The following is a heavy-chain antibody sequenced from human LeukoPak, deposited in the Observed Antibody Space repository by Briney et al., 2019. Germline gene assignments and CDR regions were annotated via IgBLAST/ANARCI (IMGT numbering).Heavy chain of an antibody. J-gene: IGHJ5*02. CDR3: ARVFGSSYFDP. CDR1: GFTFSDYY. CDR2: ISNSGETI. V-gene: IGHV3-11*04. Sequence: GGSLSLSCAASGFTFSDYYMSWIRQAPGKGLECVSYISNSGETIYYADSVKGRFTISRDNAKNSLFVQMNSLRAEDTAVYYCARVFGSSYFDPWGQGTLVTVSS. D-gene: IGHD1-26*01.